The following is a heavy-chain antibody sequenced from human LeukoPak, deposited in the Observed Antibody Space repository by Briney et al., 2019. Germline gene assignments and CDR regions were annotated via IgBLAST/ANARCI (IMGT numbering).Heavy chain of an antibody. Sequence: ASVKVSCKTSSYTFNYYGITWVRQAPGQGLEWIAWINPYNGNTNYAQSLQGRATVTTDTSTSTAYMELRSLRSDDTAIYYCASGDLGYCSSTSCLHWYFDLWGRGTLVTVSS. CDR2: INPYNGNT. V-gene: IGHV1-18*01. CDR1: SYTFNYYG. CDR3: ASGDLGYCSSTSCLHWYFDL. J-gene: IGHJ2*01. D-gene: IGHD2-2*01.